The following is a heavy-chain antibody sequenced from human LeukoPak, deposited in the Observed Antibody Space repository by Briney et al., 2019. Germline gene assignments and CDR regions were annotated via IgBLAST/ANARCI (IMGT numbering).Heavy chain of an antibody. CDR3: VSQQLAPP. CDR2: INEDGSIE. V-gene: IGHV3-7*01. D-gene: IGHD1-1*01. CDR1: GFIFSNYW. J-gene: IGHJ5*02. Sequence: GGSLRLSCAASGFIFSNYWMSWVRQAPGKGLEWVANINEDGSIEDYVDSVKGRFTVSRDNAKSSLYLEMNSLRVEDTAVYYCVSQQLAPPWGQGTLVIVSS.